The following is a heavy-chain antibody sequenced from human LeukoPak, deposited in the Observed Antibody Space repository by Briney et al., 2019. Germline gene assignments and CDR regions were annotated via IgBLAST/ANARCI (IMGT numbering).Heavy chain of an antibody. Sequence: SETLSLTCTVSGGSISSSSYYWGWIRQPPGKGLEWIGSIYYSGSTYYNPSLKSRVTISVDTSKNQFSLKLSSVTAADTAVYYCARVTYDSSGYYGDYWGQGTLVTVSS. CDR2: IYYSGST. V-gene: IGHV4-39*07. D-gene: IGHD3-22*01. J-gene: IGHJ4*02. CDR3: ARVTYDSSGYYGDY. CDR1: GGSISSSSYY.